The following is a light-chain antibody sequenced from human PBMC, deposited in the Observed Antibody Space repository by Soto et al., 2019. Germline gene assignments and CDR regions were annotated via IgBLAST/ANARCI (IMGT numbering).Light chain of an antibody. Sequence: MVLTQSPGTLSLSPGERATLSCRASQSVSSSYLAWYQQKPGQAPRLLIYGASSMATGIPDGFSGSGSGTDFTLTISRLEPEDFAVYYCQQYGSSPPLYTFGQGTNLEIK. CDR1: QSVSSSY. J-gene: IGKJ2*01. V-gene: IGKV3-20*01. CDR2: GAS. CDR3: QQYGSSPPLYT.